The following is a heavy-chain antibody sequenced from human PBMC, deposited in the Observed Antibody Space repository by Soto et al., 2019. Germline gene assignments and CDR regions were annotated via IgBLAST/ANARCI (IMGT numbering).Heavy chain of an antibody. CDR2: ISYDGSNK. CDR3: AKDMVRKAAMTYGMDA. Sequence: GGSLRLSCAASGFTFSSYGMHWVRQAPGKGLEWVAVISYDGSNKYYADSVKGRFTISRDNSKNTLYLQMNSLRAEDTAVYYCAKDMVRKAAMTYGMDAWGQGTTVTVSS. CDR1: GFTFSSYG. D-gene: IGHD2-2*01. V-gene: IGHV3-30*18. J-gene: IGHJ6*02.